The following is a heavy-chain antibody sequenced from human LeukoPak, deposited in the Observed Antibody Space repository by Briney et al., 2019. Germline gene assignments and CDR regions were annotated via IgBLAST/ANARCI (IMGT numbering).Heavy chain of an antibody. J-gene: IGHJ4*02. D-gene: IGHD3-3*01. CDR3: AKALSITICGVVKYFDY. V-gene: IGHV3-23*01. CDR1: GFTFSSYA. Sequence: GGSLRLSCAASGFTFSSYAMSWVRQAPGKGLEWVSAISGSGGSTYYADSVKGRFTISRDNSKNTLYLQMNSLRAEDTAVYYCAKALSITICGVVKYFDYWGQGTLVTVSS. CDR2: ISGSGGST.